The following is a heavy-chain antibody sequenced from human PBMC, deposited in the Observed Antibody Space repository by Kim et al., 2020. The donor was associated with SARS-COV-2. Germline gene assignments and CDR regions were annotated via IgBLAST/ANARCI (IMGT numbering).Heavy chain of an antibody. CDR2: WYN. CDR3: ARGHGGLDV. Sequence: WYNDYAVSVKSRIVINPDTAKNQFSLQLSSVTPDDTAVYYCARGHGGLDVWGQGTTVTVSS. J-gene: IGHJ6*02. V-gene: IGHV6-1*01.